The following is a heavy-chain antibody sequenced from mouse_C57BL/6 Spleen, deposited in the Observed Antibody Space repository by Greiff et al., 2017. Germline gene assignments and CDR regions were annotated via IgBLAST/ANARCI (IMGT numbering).Heavy chain of an antibody. CDR2: ISSGSSTI. J-gene: IGHJ3*01. CDR3: ATYGPAWFAY. CDR1: GFTFSDYG. V-gene: IGHV5-17*01. D-gene: IGHD1-1*02. Sequence: EVQLVESGGGLVKLGGSLKLSCAASGFTFSDYGMHWVRQAPEKGLEWVAYISSGSSTIYYADTVKGRFTISRDNAKNTLFLQMTSLRSEDTAMYYCATYGPAWFAYWGQGTLVTVSA.